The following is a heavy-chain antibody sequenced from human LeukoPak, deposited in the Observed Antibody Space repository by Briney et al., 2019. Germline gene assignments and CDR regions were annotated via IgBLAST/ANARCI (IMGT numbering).Heavy chain of an antibody. Sequence: GRSLRLSCVASGFTFSSFGMHWVRQAPGKGLEWVAIISYDGSLKYYADSVKGRFTISRDNSKNTLYLQISSLRVEDTAVYYCAKETYDSSGYYFAYFDYWGQGTLVTVSA. J-gene: IGHJ4*02. D-gene: IGHD3-22*01. CDR2: ISYDGSLK. V-gene: IGHV3-30*18. CDR3: AKETYDSSGYYFAYFDY. CDR1: GFTFSSFG.